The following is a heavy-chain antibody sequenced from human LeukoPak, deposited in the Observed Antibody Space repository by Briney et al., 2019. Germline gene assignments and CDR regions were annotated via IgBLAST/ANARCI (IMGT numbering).Heavy chain of an antibody. CDR1: GGSINSGNYY. V-gene: IGHV4-39*07. CDR3: ARDPVAGTGTDT. J-gene: IGHJ5*02. CDR2: ISYSGNT. Sequence: SETLSLTCSVSGGSINSGNYYWGWIRQPPGKGLEWIGSISYSGNTYYNPSLKSRVTISVDTSKNHFSLKLSSVTAADTAVYYCARDPVAGTGTDTWGQGTLVTVSS. D-gene: IGHD6-13*01.